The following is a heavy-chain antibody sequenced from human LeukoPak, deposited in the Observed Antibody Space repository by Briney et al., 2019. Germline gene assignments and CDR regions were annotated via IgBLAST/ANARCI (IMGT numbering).Heavy chain of an antibody. D-gene: IGHD6-13*01. J-gene: IGHJ3*02. CDR3: AGYSSSWYGAFDI. Sequence: SETLSLTCTVSGGSISSGSYYWSWIRQPAGKGLEWIGRIYTSGSTNYNPSLKSRVTISVDTSKNQFSLKLSSVTAADTAVYYCAGYSSSWYGAFDIWGQGTMVTVSS. V-gene: IGHV4-61*02. CDR1: GGSISSGSYY. CDR2: IYTSGST.